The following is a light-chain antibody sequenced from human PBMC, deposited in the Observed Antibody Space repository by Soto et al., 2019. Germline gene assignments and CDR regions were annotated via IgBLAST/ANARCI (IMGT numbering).Light chain of an antibody. V-gene: IGKV3-11*01. CDR2: DAS. J-gene: IGKJ3*01. CDR3: QQRSNWPPEVT. Sequence: EIVLTQSPDTLSLSPGERATLSCRASQSVSSSLAWYQQKPAQAPRLLIYDASNRATGIPARFSGSGSGTDFTLNISSLEPEDFAVYYCQQRSNWPPEVTFGPGTKVDIK. CDR1: QSVSSS.